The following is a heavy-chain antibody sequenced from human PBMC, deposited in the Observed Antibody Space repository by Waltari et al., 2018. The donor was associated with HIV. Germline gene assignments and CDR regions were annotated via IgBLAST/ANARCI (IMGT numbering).Heavy chain of an antibody. J-gene: IGHJ3*02. V-gene: IGHV3-66*02. CDR1: GLSVRCNY. Sequence: EVRLVQSGGGLVQPGGSLRLSCVASGLSVRCNYIGWVRQGPGTGLEWVSLIYNDATTYYADSAKGRFTISRDTSKNTLSLDMNNLRPEDTAVYYCARRDGIISAFDIWGQGSMVTVSS. CDR3: ARRDGIISAFDI. D-gene: IGHD3-10*01. CDR2: IYNDATT.